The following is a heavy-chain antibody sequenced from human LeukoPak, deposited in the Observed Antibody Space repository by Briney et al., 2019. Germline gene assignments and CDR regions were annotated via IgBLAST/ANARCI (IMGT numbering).Heavy chain of an antibody. CDR2: IKQDGSEK. J-gene: IGHJ4*02. Sequence: PGGSLRLSCAASGFTFSSYWMSWVRQAPGKGLEWVANIKQDGSEKYYVDSVKGRFTISRDNAKNSLYLQMNSLRAEDTAVYYCARGRWYYDFWSGYYPFDYWGQGTLVTVSS. D-gene: IGHD3-3*01. V-gene: IGHV3-7*01. CDR1: GFTFSSYW. CDR3: ARGRWYYDFWSGYYPFDY.